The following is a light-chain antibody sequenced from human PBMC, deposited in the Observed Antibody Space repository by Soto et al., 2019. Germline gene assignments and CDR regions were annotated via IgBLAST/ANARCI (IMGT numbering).Light chain of an antibody. CDR3: MQSKHHPSIT. CDR1: QSLLHSDGKTY. Sequence: DIVMTQTPLSLSVTPGQPASISCKSSQSLLHSDGKTYLYWYLQKPGQPPQLLISEVSNRFSGVPNRSRGDGYGTDFTLTISPVEAEDFGVYYCMQSKHHPSITFGQGTRLEIK. V-gene: IGKV2D-29*01. CDR2: EVS. J-gene: IGKJ5*01.